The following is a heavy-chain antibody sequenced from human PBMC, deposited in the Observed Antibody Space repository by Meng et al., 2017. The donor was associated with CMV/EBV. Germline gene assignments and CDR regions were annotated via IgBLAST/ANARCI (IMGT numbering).Heavy chain of an antibody. CDR3: ATPSAGYSSSWYDY. V-gene: IGHV1-69*05. J-gene: IGHJ4*02. Sequence: ASGGPFSSYAISWVRQAPGQGLEWMGGIIPIFGTANYAQKFQGRVTITTDESTSTAYMELSSLRSEDTAVYYCATPSAGYSSSWYDYWGQGTLVTVSS. CDR1: GGPFSSYA. D-gene: IGHD6-13*01. CDR2: IIPIFGTA.